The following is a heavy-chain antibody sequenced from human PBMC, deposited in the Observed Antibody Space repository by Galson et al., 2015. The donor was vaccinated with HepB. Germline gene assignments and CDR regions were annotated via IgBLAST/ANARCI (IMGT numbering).Heavy chain of an antibody. CDR2: ISYDGSNK. CDR3: ARADYYDSSGYQIDY. V-gene: IGHV3-30-3*01. J-gene: IGHJ4*02. CDR1: GFTFSSYA. D-gene: IGHD3-22*01. Sequence: LRLSCAASGFTFSSYAMHWVRQAPGKGLEWVAVISYDGSNKYYADSVKGRFTISRDNSKNTLYLQMNSLRAEDTAVYYCARADYYDSSGYQIDYWGQGTLVTVSS.